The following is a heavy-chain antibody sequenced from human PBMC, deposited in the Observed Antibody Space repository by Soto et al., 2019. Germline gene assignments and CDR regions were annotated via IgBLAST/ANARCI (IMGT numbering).Heavy chain of an antibody. CDR2: IYTSGSS. J-gene: IGHJ4*01. CDR1: GGSISSYY. Sequence: QVQLQESGPGLVKPSETLSLTCTVSGGSISSYYWSWIGQPAGKGLEWIGRIYTSGSSNYNPSLKGRFTMSIDTTKNQFSPKLSSVTAANTAVYYCAKHSANGVCRYWRQGTPVTVSS. V-gene: IGHV4-4*07. D-gene: IGHD2-8*01. CDR3: AKHSANGVCRY.